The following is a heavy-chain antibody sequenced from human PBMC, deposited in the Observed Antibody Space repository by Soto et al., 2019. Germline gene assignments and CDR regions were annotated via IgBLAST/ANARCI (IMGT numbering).Heavy chain of an antibody. D-gene: IGHD3-22*01. Sequence: QVQLVQSRAKVKKPGASVKVSCKASGYTFTSYDINWVRQATGQGLEWMGCMNPNSGNPGYAQTFEGRVNMTRNTSINTAYMGLSSMRSEDTAVYYCAAPGDYDSSGYWVDGMDAWGQGTTVTVSS. J-gene: IGHJ6*02. CDR3: AAPGDYDSSGYWVDGMDA. CDR1: GYTFTSYD. V-gene: IGHV1-8*01. CDR2: MNPNSGNP.